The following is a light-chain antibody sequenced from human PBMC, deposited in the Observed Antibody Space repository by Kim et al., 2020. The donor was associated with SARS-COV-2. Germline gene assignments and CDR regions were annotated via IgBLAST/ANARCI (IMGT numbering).Light chain of an antibody. Sequence: EIALTQSPGTLSLSPGESATLSCRASQSINSRSLTWYQQKPGQAPRLLVYAASSRATGIPGRFSGSGSGTDFTLTISRLEPEDSAVYYCQQYDDPSYTFGQGSKLEI. V-gene: IGKV3-20*01. CDR1: QSINSRS. J-gene: IGKJ2*01. CDR2: AAS. CDR3: QQYDDPSYT.